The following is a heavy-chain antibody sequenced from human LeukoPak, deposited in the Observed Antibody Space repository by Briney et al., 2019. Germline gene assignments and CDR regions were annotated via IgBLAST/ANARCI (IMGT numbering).Heavy chain of an antibody. Sequence: GGSLRLSCAASGFSVSGNYMSWVRQAPGKGLKWVSAIYSGGATYYTDSVKGRFTMSRHTSKNTLDLQMNSLRVEDTAVYYCARWKMEGIVVDVFDIWGRGTRVTVSS. V-gene: IGHV3-53*04. CDR3: ARWKMEGIVVDVFDI. D-gene: IGHD3-22*01. CDR2: IYSGGAT. J-gene: IGHJ3*02. CDR1: GFSVSGNY.